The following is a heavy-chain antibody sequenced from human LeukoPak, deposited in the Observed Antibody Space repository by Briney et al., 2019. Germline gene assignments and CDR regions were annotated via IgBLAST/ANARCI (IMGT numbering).Heavy chain of an antibody. J-gene: IGHJ3*02. D-gene: IGHD3-16*01. Sequence: GGSLRLSCAASGFTFSSYGMHWVRQAPGKGLEWVAVILNDGSQEKYADSLKGRFTISRDNSKNTLFLQMNSLRAEDTAVYYCARGDALGDNALDIWGQGTMVTVSS. CDR2: ILNDGSQE. CDR3: ARGDALGDNALDI. CDR1: GFTFSSYG. V-gene: IGHV3-33*01.